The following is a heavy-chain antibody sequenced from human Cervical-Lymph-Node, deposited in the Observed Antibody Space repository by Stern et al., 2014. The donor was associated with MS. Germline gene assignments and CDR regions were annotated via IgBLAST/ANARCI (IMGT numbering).Heavy chain of an antibody. Sequence: QVQLVQSGAEVKKPGASVKVSCKPTGYTFTNYGISWVRQAPGQALEWMGWISTYNGRTNYAQKLQGRLTMTRDTSPSTAYMDLRSLTSDDTAVYYCARRSGSYSFDYWGQGTLVTVSS. J-gene: IGHJ4*02. CDR2: ISTYNGRT. CDR3: ARRSGSYSFDY. CDR1: GYTFTNYG. V-gene: IGHV1-18*01. D-gene: IGHD1-26*01.